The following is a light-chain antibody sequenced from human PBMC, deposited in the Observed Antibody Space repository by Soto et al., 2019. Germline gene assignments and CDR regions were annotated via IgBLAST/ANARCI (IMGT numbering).Light chain of an antibody. CDR3: SSYTTRSTYV. Sequence: QSALTQPPSVSGSPGQSVTISCTGTSSDVGSSNGVSWYQQPPGTAPKLMIYDVINRPSGVPDRFSGSKSGNTASLTISGLQAEDEADYYCSSYTTRSTYVFGTGTKLTVL. J-gene: IGLJ1*01. V-gene: IGLV2-18*02. CDR1: SSDVGSSNG. CDR2: DVI.